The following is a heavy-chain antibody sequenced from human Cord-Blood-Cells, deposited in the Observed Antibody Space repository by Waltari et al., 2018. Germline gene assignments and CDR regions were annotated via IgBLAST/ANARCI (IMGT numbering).Heavy chain of an antibody. J-gene: IGHJ4*02. CDR1: GFTFSSYD. CDR3: ARGRSGSYLDY. V-gene: IGHV3-13*01. Sequence: EVQLVASGGGLVQPGGSLRLSCAASGFTFSSYDMHWVRQATGKGLEWVSAIGTAGDTYYPGSVKGRFTISRENAKNSLYLQMNSLRAGDTAVYYCARGRSGSYLDYWGQGTLVTVSS. CDR2: IGTAGDT. D-gene: IGHD1-26*01.